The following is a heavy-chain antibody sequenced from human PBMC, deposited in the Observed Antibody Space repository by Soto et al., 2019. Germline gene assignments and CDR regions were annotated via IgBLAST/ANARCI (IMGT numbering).Heavy chain of an antibody. V-gene: IGHV4-31*03. D-gene: IGHD1-1*01. Sequence: SETLSLTCSVSGDSISTDDHYWSWIRQHPGRGLEWIGYIYHGGTTYYNPSLESRLAISIDTSKNQFSLRLSSVTAADTAVYYCARAALNNRGHCWFDPWGQGPQVTVYS. CDR3: ARAALNNRGHCWFDP. CDR1: GDSISTDDHY. J-gene: IGHJ5*02. CDR2: IYHGGTT.